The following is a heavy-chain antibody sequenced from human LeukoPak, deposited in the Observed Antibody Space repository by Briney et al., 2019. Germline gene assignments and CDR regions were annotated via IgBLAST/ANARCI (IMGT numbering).Heavy chain of an antibody. J-gene: IGHJ6*03. CDR2: IYSSGST. D-gene: IGHD2-2*01. V-gene: IGHV4-59*01. CDR3: PRFYAHRLTKGYYYSMDV. CDR1: GGSITGYY. Sequence: SETLSLTCIVSGGSITGYYWNWLRQPPGKGLEWIGHIYSSGSTDYNPSLKTRVPMSLDAPKNQLSLSLTPVTAADTAVYYCPRFYAHRLTKGYYYSMDVWGSGNTVTISS.